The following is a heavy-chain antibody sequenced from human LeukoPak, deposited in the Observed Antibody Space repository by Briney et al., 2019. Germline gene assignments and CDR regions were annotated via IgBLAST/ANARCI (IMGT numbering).Heavy chain of an antibody. Sequence: NSGGSLRLSCAASGFTFSSYSMNWVRQAPGKWLEWVSSISSSSSYIYYADSVKGRFTISRDNAKNSLYLQMNSLRAEDTAVYYCARESHGYNYLDYWGQGTLVTVSS. CDR2: ISSSSSYI. CDR1: GFTFSSYS. CDR3: ARESHGYNYLDY. V-gene: IGHV3-21*01. J-gene: IGHJ4*02. D-gene: IGHD5-24*01.